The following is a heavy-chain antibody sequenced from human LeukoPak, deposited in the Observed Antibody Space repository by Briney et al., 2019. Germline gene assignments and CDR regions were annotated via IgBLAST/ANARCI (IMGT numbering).Heavy chain of an antibody. CDR1: GGSISSFY. V-gene: IGHV4-4*07. CDR3: ARQTGSGLFILP. CDR2: ISTRGNA. D-gene: IGHD3/OR15-3a*01. Sequence: SETLSLTCSVSGGSISSFYWSWVRQPAGKGLEWIGRISTRGNADYNPSLKSRVTLSVDTSKNQFSLKLSSVTAADTAMYYCARQTGSGLFILPGGQGTLVTVSS. J-gene: IGHJ4*02.